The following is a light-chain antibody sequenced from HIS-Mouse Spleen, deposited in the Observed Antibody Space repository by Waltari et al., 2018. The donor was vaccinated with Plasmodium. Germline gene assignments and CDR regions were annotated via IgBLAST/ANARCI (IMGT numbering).Light chain of an antibody. CDR3: QQSHT. CDR2: AAS. V-gene: IGKV1-39*01. CDR1: QSISSY. Sequence: DIQMTQSPSSLSASVGDRVTITCRASQSISSYLNWYQQKPGKAPKLLIYAASSLQSGGPARFSGSGSGTDFTLTISSLQPEDFATYYCQQSHTFGQGTKLEIK. J-gene: IGKJ2*01.